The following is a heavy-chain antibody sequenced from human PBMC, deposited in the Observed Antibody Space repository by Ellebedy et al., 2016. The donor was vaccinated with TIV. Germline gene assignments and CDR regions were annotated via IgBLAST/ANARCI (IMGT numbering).Heavy chain of an antibody. V-gene: IGHV3-23*01. CDR1: GFTFSSYA. D-gene: IGHD2-2*01. J-gene: IGHJ6*02. Sequence: PGGSLRLSCAASGFTFSSYAMSWVRQAPGKGLEWVSAISGSGGSTYYADSVKGRFTISRDNSKNTLYLQMNSLRAEDTAVYYCAKSMSCSSTSCYYYYGMDVWGQGTTVTVSS. CDR3: AKSMSCSSTSCYYYYGMDV. CDR2: ISGSGGST.